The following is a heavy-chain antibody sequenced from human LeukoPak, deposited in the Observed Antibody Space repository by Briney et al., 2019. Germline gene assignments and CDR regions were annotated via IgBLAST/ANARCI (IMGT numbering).Heavy chain of an antibody. D-gene: IGHD3-22*01. CDR2: IYGDGST. CDR1: GGSIGSYY. J-gene: IGHJ4*02. CDR3: ARDGGSGYPHAY. Sequence: SETLSLTCIVSGGSIGSYYWSWIRQPAGKGLEWIGRIYGDGSTDYSPSLKSRITMSVDTSKNQFSLKLRSVTAADTAVYYCARDGGSGYPHAYWGQGTLVTVSS. V-gene: IGHV4-4*07.